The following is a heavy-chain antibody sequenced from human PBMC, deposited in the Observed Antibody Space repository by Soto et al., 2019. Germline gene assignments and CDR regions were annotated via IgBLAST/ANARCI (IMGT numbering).Heavy chain of an antibody. V-gene: IGHV3-30-3*01. CDR3: ARDRLRYNWNAFPYYYYGMDV. J-gene: IGHJ6*02. D-gene: IGHD1-1*01. Sequence: QVQLVESGGGVVQPGRSLRLSCAASGFTFSSYAMHWVRQAPGKGLEWVAVISYDGSNKYYADSVKGRFTISRDNSKNTLHLQMNSLRAEDTAVYYCARDRLRYNWNAFPYYYYGMDVWGQGTTVTVSS. CDR2: ISYDGSNK. CDR1: GFTFSSYA.